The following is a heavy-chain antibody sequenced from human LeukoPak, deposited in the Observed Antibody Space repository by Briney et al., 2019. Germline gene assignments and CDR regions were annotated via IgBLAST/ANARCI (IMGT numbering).Heavy chain of an antibody. D-gene: IGHD4-17*01. V-gene: IGHV4-59*01. J-gene: IGHJ4*02. CDR2: VSNSGST. Sequence: SETLSLTCSVSGGSIRNYYWTWIRQPPGKGLEWIGHVSNSGSTKYNPSLKSRVTISVDTSKNKFSLKLSSVTAADTAVYYCARVPISTTARGYFDYWGQGTQVTVSS. CDR1: GGSIRNYY. CDR3: ARVPISTTARGYFDY.